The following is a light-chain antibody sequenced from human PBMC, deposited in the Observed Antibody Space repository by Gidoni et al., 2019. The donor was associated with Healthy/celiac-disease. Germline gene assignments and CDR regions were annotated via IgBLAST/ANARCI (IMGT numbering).Light chain of an antibody. CDR2: RDS. Sequence: SYALTQPLSASVALGQTARITCGGNNIGSKNVHWYQQKPGQAPVLVIYRDSNRPSGIPERFSGSNPGNTATLTISRAQAGDEADYYCQVWDSSTVVFGGGTKLTVL. CDR3: QVWDSSTVV. CDR1: NIGSKN. V-gene: IGLV3-9*01. J-gene: IGLJ2*01.